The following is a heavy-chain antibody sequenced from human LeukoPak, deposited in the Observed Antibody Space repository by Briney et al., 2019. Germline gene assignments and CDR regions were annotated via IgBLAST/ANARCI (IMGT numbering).Heavy chain of an antibody. Sequence: TGVSLRLSCSASGFTFSNYAMHWVRQAPGKGLEYVSSITSNGDTTYYADALKGRFTISRDNSKNTLYLQMISLRPEDTAVYFCLRASQGVGDYWGLGTLVTVSS. V-gene: IGHV3-64D*09. CDR1: GFTFSNYA. CDR2: ITSNGDTT. D-gene: IGHD1-26*01. J-gene: IGHJ4*02. CDR3: LRASQGVGDY.